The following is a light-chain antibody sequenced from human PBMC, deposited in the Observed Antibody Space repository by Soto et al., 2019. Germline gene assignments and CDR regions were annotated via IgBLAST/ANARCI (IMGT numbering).Light chain of an antibody. J-gene: IGKJ5*01. CDR1: QSVDSTY. CDR2: GAS. Sequence: EIVLTQSPGTLSLSLGERGTLSCRASQSVDSTYLTWYQQKPGQAPRLLIYGASGRATGIPDRFSGSGSGTDFTLTISSLEPEDFALYYCQQRSNWPITFGQGTRLEIK. CDR3: QQRSNWPIT. V-gene: IGKV3D-20*02.